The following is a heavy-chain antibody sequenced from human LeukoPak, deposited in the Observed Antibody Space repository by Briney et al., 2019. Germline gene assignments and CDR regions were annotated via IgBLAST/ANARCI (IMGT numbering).Heavy chain of an antibody. V-gene: IGHV4-39*01. D-gene: IGHD3-10*01. CDR3: ARSGNSGFDY. CDR1: GGSISSSSYY. Sequence: KSSETLSLTCTVSGGSISSSSYYWGWIRQSPGKGLEWIGSIYYSGTTYYNPSLKSQVTVSVDTSRNQFFLKLRSVTAADTTVYYCARSGNSGFDYWGQGTLVTVSS. CDR2: IYYSGTT. J-gene: IGHJ4*02.